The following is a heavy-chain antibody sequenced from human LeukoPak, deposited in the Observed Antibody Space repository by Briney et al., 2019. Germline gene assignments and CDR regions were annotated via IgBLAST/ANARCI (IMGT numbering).Heavy chain of an antibody. CDR2: IKQDGGEK. Sequence: GGSLRLSCAASGFTFSSYWMSWVRQAPGKGLEWVANIKQDGGEKNYVASVKGRFTISRDNAKNSLYLQMNSLRAEDTAVYYSARDVPFGGVWGQGTTVTVSS. J-gene: IGHJ6*02. D-gene: IGHD3-10*01. V-gene: IGHV3-7*03. CDR1: GFTFSSYW. CDR3: ARDVPFGGV.